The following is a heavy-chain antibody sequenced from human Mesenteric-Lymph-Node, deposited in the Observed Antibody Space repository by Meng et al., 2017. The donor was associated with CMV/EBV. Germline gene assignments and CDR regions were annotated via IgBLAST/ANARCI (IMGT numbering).Heavy chain of an antibody. CDR3: ARMLRVVIQFSGFDY. CDR1: GFTFSNYW. Sequence: GESLKISCAASGFTFSNYWMHWVRQAPGKRLVWVSRVSSDEIHTTYADSVKGRFTISRDDAKNTLYLHMSSLRAEDTAVYYCARMLRVVIQFSGFDYWGQGTLVTVSS. D-gene: IGHD2-21*01. CDR2: VSSDEIHT. J-gene: IGHJ4*02. V-gene: IGHV3-74*01.